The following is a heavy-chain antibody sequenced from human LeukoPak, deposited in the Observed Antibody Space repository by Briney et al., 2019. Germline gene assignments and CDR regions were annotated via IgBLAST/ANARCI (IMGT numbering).Heavy chain of an antibody. J-gene: IGHJ4*02. CDR2: ISSSSSYI. CDR1: GFTFSSYS. Sequence: GGSLRLSCAASGFTFSSYSMNWVRQAPGKGLEWVSSISSSSSYIYYADSVKGRFTISRDNAKNSLYLQMNSLRAEDTAVYYCARGALEAYYYDSSGYYFDYWGQGTLVTVSS. CDR3: ARGALEAYYYDSSGYYFDY. V-gene: IGHV3-21*01. D-gene: IGHD3-22*01.